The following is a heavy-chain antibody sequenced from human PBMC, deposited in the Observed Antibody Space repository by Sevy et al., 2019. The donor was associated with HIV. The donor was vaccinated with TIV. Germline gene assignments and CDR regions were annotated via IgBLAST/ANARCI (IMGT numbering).Heavy chain of an antibody. CDR2: ISGSGTRT. CDR1: GFSFDSYG. D-gene: IGHD3-22*01. J-gene: IGHJ6*03. Sequence: GGSLRLSCAVSGFSFDSYGMTWVRQAPGKGLEWVSAISGSGTRTHYANSVKGRFIISRDNSKNTLDLQMNSLRAEDTAICYCGKGGGGHYDPDEIAYYFYYYNMDVWGKGTTVTVSS. CDR3: GKGGGGHYDPDEIAYYFYYYNMDV. V-gene: IGHV3-23*01.